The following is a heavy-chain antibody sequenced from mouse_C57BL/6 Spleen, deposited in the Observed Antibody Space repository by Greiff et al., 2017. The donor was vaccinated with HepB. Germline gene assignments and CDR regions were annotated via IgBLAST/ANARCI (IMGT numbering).Heavy chain of an antibody. CDR3: ACPLITTVVPFAY. J-gene: IGHJ3*01. D-gene: IGHD1-1*01. V-gene: IGHV1-74*01. Sequence: QVQLKQPGAELVKPGASVKVSCKASGYTFTSYWMHWVKQRPGQGLEWIGRIHPSDSDTNYNQKFKGKATLTVDKSSSTAYMQLSSLTSEDSAVYYCACPLITTVVPFAYWGQGTLVTVSA. CDR2: IHPSDSDT. CDR1: GYTFTSYW.